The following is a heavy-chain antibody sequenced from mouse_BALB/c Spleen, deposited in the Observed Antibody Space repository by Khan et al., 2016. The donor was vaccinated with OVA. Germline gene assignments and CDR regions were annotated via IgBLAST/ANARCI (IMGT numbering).Heavy chain of an antibody. D-gene: IGHD2-12*01. CDR3: ASGYCYGWYFDV. CDR1: GYTFTTAG. J-gene: IGHJ1*01. V-gene: IGHV9-4*02. CDR2: INTHSGVP. Sequence: QIQLVQSGPELKKPGETVRISCKASGYTFTTAGMQWVQKMPGKGLKWIGWINTHSGVPKYAEDFKGRFAFSLETSASTAYLQITNLKNEDTATYFGASGYCYGWYFDVWGAGTTVTVAS.